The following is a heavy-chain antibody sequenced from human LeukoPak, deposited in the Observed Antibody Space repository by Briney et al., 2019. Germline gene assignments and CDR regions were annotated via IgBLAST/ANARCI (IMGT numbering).Heavy chain of an antibody. V-gene: IGHV4-34*01. CDR2: INHSGST. CDR1: GGSFSGYY. CDR3: ARVRGTYGGPPGY. D-gene: IGHD4-23*01. Sequence: SETLSLTCAVYGGSFSGYYWSWIRQPPGKGLEWIGEINHSGSTNYNPSLKSRVTISVDTSKNQFSLKLSSVTAADTAVCYCARVRGTYGGPPGYWGQGTLVTVSS. J-gene: IGHJ4*02.